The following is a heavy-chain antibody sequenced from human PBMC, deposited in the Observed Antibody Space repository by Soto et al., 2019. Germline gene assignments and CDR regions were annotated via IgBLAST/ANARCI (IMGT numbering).Heavy chain of an antibody. CDR1: GGTFTSLG. Sequence: PLGLLRHRNAASGGTFTSLGMHWVRQAPGKGLEWVAVIWYDGSNKYYADSVKGRFTISRDNSKNTLYLQMNSLRADDTAMYYCASIAPALDYWGQPLLVTVSS. V-gene: IGHV3-33*01. J-gene: IGHJ4*02. CDR2: IWYDGSNK. D-gene: IGHD2-2*01. CDR3: ASIAPALDY.